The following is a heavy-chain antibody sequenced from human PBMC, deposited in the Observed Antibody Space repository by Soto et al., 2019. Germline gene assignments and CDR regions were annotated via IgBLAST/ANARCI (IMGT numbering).Heavy chain of an antibody. D-gene: IGHD3-22*01. J-gene: IGHJ3*02. V-gene: IGHV4-30-4*01. CDR1: GGSISSGDYY. CDR3: AREDSSGLLGAFDI. Sequence: SETLSLTCTVSGGSISSGDYYWSWIRQPPGKGLEWIGYIYYSGSTYYNPSLKSRVTISVDTSKNQFSLKLSSVTAADTAVYYCAREDSSGLLGAFDIWGQGTMVT. CDR2: IYYSGST.